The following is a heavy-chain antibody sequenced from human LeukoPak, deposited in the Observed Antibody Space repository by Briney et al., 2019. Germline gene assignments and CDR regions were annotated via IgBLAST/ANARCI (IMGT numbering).Heavy chain of an antibody. CDR2: FSPYNGNT. J-gene: IGHJ5*02. Sequence: ASVKVSRKASAYTYTSYYMHWVRQAPGQGLEWMGWFSPYNGNTNYAQKLQGRVTMTTDTSTSTAYMELRSLRSDDTAVYYCARDHASGYDIPRSFDPWGQGTLVTVSS. CDR1: AYTYTSYY. D-gene: IGHD5-12*01. V-gene: IGHV1-18*04. CDR3: ARDHASGYDIPRSFDP.